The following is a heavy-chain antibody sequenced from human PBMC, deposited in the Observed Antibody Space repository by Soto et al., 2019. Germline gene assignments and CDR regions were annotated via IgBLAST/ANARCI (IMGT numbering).Heavy chain of an antibody. CDR2: VIPIFGTA. Sequence: SVKFACTASRCPFGSSAISWLREASGQELEWIGVVIPIFGTANYPQKLQGRVTITADESTSTAYMEPNSLRSQDTAVYYCAKYSGSPGYFDYGRQGTLVTVSS. CDR3: AKYSGSPGYFDY. V-gene: IGHV1-69*13. J-gene: IGHJ4*02. D-gene: IGHD1-26*01. CDR1: RCPFGSSA.